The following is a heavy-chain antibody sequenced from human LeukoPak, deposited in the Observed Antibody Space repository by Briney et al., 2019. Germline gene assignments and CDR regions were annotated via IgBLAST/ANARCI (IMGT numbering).Heavy chain of an antibody. J-gene: IGHJ4*02. D-gene: IGHD3-22*01. V-gene: IGHV3-53*01. CDR2: IYSGGST. CDR3: ARGGKSGYYYGY. CDR1: GFTFSTYA. Sequence: GGSLRLSCAASGFTFSTYAMYWVRQAPGKGLEWVSVIYSGGSTYYADSVKGRFTISRDNSKNMLYLQMNSLRAEDTAVYYCARGGKSGYYYGYWGQGTLVTVSS.